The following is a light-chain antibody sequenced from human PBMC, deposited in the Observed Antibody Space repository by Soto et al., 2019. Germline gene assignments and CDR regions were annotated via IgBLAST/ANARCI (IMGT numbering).Light chain of an antibody. V-gene: IGLV1-51*01. CDR3: GSWDSSLSAYV. J-gene: IGLJ1*01. CDR1: KNDIGVYDF. Sequence: SALTQPPSASGSPGQSVTISCTGTKNDIGVYDFVSWYQHHPGKAPRLIIYDDNKRPSGIPDRFSGSKSGTSATLGITGFQTGDEADYYCGSWDSSLSAYVFGTG. CDR2: DDN.